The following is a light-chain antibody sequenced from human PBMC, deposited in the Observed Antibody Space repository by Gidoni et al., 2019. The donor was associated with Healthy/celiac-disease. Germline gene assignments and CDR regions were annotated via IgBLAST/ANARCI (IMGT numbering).Light chain of an antibody. J-gene: IGLJ2*01. CDR1: SSDVGGYNY. CDR3: SSYTSSSTPIE. CDR2: EVS. Sequence: QSALTQPASVSGSPGQSLTISCTGTSSDVGGYNYVSWYQQHPGKAPKLMIYEVSNRPSGVSNRFSGSKSGNTASLTISGLQAEDEADYYCSSYTSSSTPIEFGGGTKLTVL. V-gene: IGLV2-14*01.